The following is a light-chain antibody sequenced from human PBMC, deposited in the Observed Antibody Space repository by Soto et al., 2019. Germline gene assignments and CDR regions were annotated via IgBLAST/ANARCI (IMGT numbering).Light chain of an antibody. CDR1: QNIDVW. Sequence: DIQMTQSPSTLSASIGDRVIITCRASQNIDVWLVWHQHKPGTAPKLLIHDASTLETGVPLRFSGSGSGTEFTLTINGLQPDDFATYYCQQYATYSPATFGQGTRVDVK. CDR3: QQYATYSPAT. V-gene: IGKV1-5*01. J-gene: IGKJ1*01. CDR2: DAS.